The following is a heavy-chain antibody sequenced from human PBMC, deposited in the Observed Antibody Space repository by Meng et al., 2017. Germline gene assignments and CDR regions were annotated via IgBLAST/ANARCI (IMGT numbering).Heavy chain of an antibody. CDR1: GYTFTSYD. V-gene: IGHV1-8*01. CDR2: MNPNSGNT. Sequence: ASVKVSCKASGYTFTSYDINWVRQATGQGLEWMGWMNPNSGNTGYAQKFQGRVTMTRNTSISTAYMELSSLRSEDTAVYYCAGGRSIKRPSGMDVWGQGTTVTVSS. J-gene: IGHJ6*02. CDR3: AGGRSIKRPSGMDV.